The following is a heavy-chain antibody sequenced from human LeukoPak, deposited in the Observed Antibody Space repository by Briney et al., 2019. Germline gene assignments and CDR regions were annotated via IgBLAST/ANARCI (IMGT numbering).Heavy chain of an antibody. CDR3: AKGTYYDSSGAPLFDY. CDR2: ISGSGGST. Sequence: PGGSLRLSCAASGFTFSNYAMSWVRQAPGKGLEWVSAISGSGGSTYYPDSVKGRFTISRDNSKNTLYLQMNSLRAEDTAVYYCAKGTYYDSSGAPLFDYWGQGTLVTVSS. J-gene: IGHJ4*02. D-gene: IGHD3-22*01. V-gene: IGHV3-23*01. CDR1: GFTFSNYA.